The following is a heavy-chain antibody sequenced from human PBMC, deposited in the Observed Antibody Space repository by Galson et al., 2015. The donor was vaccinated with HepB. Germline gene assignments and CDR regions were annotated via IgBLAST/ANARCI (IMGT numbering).Heavy chain of an antibody. Sequence: SLRLSCAASGFTFSSYWMSWVRQAPGKGLEWVANIKQDGSEKYYVDSVKGRFTISRDNAKNSLYLQMNSLRAEDTAVYYCAREYCSGGSCYSGAYYFDYWGQGTLVTVSS. CDR1: GFTFSSYW. J-gene: IGHJ4*02. CDR2: IKQDGSEK. CDR3: AREYCSGGSCYSGAYYFDY. V-gene: IGHV3-7*03. D-gene: IGHD2-15*01.